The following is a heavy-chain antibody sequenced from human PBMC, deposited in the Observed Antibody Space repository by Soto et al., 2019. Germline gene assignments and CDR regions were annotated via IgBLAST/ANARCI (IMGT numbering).Heavy chain of an antibody. Sequence: QVQLVQSGAEVKKPGASVKVSCKASGYTFTNYGITWVRQAPGQGLEWMGWISSYNGYTNYAQKLHGRVTMTTDISTTITYMEVRSLTSDDTAVYFCARYSRHDFLSHSTSPSYYFDYWGQGTLVTVSS. J-gene: IGHJ4*02. V-gene: IGHV1-18*01. CDR1: GYTFTNYG. D-gene: IGHD3-3*01. CDR2: ISSYNGYT. CDR3: ARYSRHDFLSHSTSPSYYFDY.